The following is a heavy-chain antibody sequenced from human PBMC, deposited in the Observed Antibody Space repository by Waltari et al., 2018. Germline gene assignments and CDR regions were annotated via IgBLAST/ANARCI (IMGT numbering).Heavy chain of an antibody. Sequence: QVQLQESGPGLVKPSETLSLTCAVSGYSISTGYYWGWIRQPPGKGLEWIGSIYHSGSSYSNPSLKSRVTRSVDTSKNQFSLKLSSVTAADTAVYYCVRVVPANYFDYWGQGTLVTVSS. CDR3: VRVVPANYFDY. CDR2: IYHSGSS. D-gene: IGHD2-2*01. CDR1: GYSISTGYY. J-gene: IGHJ4*02. V-gene: IGHV4-38-2*01.